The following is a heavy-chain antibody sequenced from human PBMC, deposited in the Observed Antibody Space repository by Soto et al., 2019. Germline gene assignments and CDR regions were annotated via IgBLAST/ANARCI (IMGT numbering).Heavy chain of an antibody. J-gene: IGHJ4*02. D-gene: IGHD1-26*01. CDR3: ARDFKSYRIVGAISYYFDY. CDR2: ISYDGSNK. CDR1: GFTFSSYA. V-gene: IGHV3-30-3*01. Sequence: GGSLRLSCAASGFTFSSYAMHWVRQAPGKGLEWVAVISYDGSNKYYADSVKGRFTISRDNSNNTLYLQMNSLRAEDTAVYYCARDFKSYRIVGAISYYFDYWGQGTLVTVSS.